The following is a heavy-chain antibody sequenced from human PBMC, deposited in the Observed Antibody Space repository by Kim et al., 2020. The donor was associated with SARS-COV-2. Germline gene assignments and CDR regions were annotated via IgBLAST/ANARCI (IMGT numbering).Heavy chain of an antibody. V-gene: IGHV3-23*01. Sequence: GGSLRLSCVASRFTFSSYAMGWVRQAPGKGLEWVSIISGNGADTDYAESVKGRFSISRDNSKNTLYLQMNSLRAEDTAIYYCAKDYADSTVFFDSWGQG. CDR2: ISGNGADT. J-gene: IGHJ4*02. CDR1: RFTFSSYA. CDR3: AKDYADSTVFFDS. D-gene: IGHD2-8*02.